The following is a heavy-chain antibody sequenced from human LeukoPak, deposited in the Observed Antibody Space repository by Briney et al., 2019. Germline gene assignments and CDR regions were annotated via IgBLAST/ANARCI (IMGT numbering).Heavy chain of an antibody. CDR3: ARDRRYYGSGRGIDY. CDR2: IKQDGSEK. V-gene: IGHV3-7*03. J-gene: IGHJ4*02. Sequence: GGSLRLSCAASGFTVSSNYMSWVRQAPGKGLEWVANIKQDGSEKYYVASVKGRFTISRDNAKNSLYLQMNSLRAEDTAVYYCARDRRYYGSGRGIDYWGQGTLVTVSS. D-gene: IGHD3-10*01. CDR1: GFTVSSNY.